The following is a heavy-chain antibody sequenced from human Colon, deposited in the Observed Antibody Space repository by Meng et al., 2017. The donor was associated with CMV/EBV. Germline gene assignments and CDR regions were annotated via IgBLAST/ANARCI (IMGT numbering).Heavy chain of an antibody. CDR1: GDTVSSTTVG. CDR2: IYYRSRWLD. CDR3: ARRHTSGWYYFDS. Sequence: SQTLSLTCDISGDTVSSTTVGWNWIRQSPSRGLEWLGRIYYRSRWLDDYAQSVKSRISITVDTSKNQFSLQLDSVTPDDTAVYYCARRHTSGWYYFDSWGQGTLVTVSS. J-gene: IGHJ4*02. D-gene: IGHD6-19*01. V-gene: IGHV6-1*01.